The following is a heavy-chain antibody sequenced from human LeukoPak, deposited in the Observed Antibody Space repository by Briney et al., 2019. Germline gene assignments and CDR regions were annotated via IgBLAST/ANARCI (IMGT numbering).Heavy chain of an antibody. D-gene: IGHD3-3*01. CDR1: GFNFKTYG. CDR2: IRYDASKE. Sequence: PGGSLRLSCAASGFNFKTYGMHWVRQAPGKGLEWVAFIRYDASKEDFADSVKGRFTISRDNSKNAVHLQMNSLRTEDTAVYFCAKDFGSQQDEFYFDYWGLGSLVTVSS. V-gene: IGHV3-30*02. CDR3: AKDFGSQQDEFYFDY. J-gene: IGHJ4*02.